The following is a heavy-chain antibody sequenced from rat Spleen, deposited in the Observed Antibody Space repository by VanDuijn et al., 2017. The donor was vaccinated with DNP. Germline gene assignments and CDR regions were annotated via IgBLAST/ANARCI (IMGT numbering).Heavy chain of an antibody. D-gene: IGHD1-6*01. CDR3: TRVEYTTDYYFDY. CDR1: GFTFTDYY. Sequence: EVQLVESGGGLVQPGRSLKLSCAGSGFTFTDYYMAWVRQAPTKGLDWVASISPDGGHTYYRDSVKGRFTISRDNAKSTLYLQMNSLRSEDTATYSCTRVEYTTDYYFDYWGQGVMVTFSS. J-gene: IGHJ2*01. CDR2: ISPDGGHT. V-gene: IGHV5-25*01.